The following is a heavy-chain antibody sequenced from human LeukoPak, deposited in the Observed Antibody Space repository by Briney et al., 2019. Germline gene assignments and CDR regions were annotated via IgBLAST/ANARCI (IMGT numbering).Heavy chain of an antibody. CDR2: INPSGGST. Sequence: ASVRVSCKASGYTFTSYYMHWVRQAPGQGLEWMGIINPSGGSTSYAQKFQGRVTMTRDMSTSTVYMELSSLRSEDTAVYYCARDRAIVATNPKTYYYYYYMDVWGKGTTVTVSS. J-gene: IGHJ6*03. CDR3: ARDRAIVATNPKTYYYYYYMDV. CDR1: GYTFTSYY. V-gene: IGHV1-46*01. D-gene: IGHD5-12*01.